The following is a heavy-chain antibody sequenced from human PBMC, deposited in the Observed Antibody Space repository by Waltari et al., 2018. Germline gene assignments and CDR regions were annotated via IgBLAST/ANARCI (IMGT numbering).Heavy chain of an antibody. V-gene: IGHV3-48*03. J-gene: IGHJ6*03. CDR3: ARDWVPAVSPMDV. CDR1: GFTFSSYE. D-gene: IGHD3-16*01. Sequence: EVQLVESGGGLVQPGGSLRLSCAASGFTFSSYEMNWVRQAPGKGLEWVSYISSSGSTISYAESVKGRFTISRENAKNSLYLQMNSLRAEDTAVYYCARDWVPAVSPMDVWGKGTTVTVSS. CDR2: ISSSGSTI.